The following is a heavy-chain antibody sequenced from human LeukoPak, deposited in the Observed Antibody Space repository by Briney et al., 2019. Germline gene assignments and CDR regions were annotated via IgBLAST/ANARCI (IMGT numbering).Heavy chain of an antibody. CDR1: SVSINSGTHY. D-gene: IGHD3-9*01. V-gene: IGHV4-39*01. J-gene: IGHJ5*02. CDR2: ILYSGIT. Sequence: PSETLSLTCTVSSVSINSGTHYWGWVRQPPGKGLELIGSILYSGITFYNPSLKSRVTVSIDTSKNQFSLKLNSVTAADTAVYYCARHDYDLLTGYTINWFDPWGQGTLVTVSS. CDR3: ARHDYDLLTGYTINWFDP.